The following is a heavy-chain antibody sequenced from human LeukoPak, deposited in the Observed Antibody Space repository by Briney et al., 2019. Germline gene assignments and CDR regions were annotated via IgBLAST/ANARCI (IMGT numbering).Heavy chain of an antibody. CDR2: IYHSGST. J-gene: IGHJ4*02. Sequence: SETLSLTCTVSGYSISSGYYWGWIRQPPGKGLEWIGSIYHSGSTYYNPSLKSRVTISVHTSKNQFSLKLSSVTAADTAVYYCARENWRDGYVGSKWGQGTLVTVSS. V-gene: IGHV4-38-2*02. D-gene: IGHD5-24*01. CDR3: ARENWRDGYVGSK. CDR1: GYSISSGYY.